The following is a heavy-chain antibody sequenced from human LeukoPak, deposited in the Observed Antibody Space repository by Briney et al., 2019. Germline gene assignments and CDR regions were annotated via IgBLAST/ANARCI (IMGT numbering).Heavy chain of an antibody. D-gene: IGHD5-24*01. CDR3: AKDPMATTTGYYFDY. CDR1: GFTFSSYG. Sequence: GGSLRLSCAASGFTFSSYGMHWVRQAPGKGLEWVAFIRYDGSNKYYADSVKGRFTISRDNSKNTLYLQMNSLRAEDTAVYYCAKDPMATTTGYYFDYWGQGTLVTVSS. J-gene: IGHJ4*02. V-gene: IGHV3-30*02. CDR2: IRYDGSNK.